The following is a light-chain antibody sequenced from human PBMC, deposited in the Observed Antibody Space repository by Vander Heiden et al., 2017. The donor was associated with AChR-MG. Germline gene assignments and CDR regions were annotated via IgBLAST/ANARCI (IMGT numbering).Light chain of an antibody. J-gene: IGKJ2*01. Sequence: DIQITQSPSSLSASVGDRVTITCQASQGISNYLDWYQQKPGKAPKLLIYDASSLETGVPSRFSGSGSGTDFTLTISSLQPEDIATYYCQQDDNLPHTFGQGTKLEIK. CDR1: QGISNY. V-gene: IGKV1-33*01. CDR3: QQDDNLPHT. CDR2: DAS.